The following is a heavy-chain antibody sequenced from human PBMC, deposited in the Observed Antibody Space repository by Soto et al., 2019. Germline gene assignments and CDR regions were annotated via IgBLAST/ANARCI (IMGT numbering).Heavy chain of an antibody. J-gene: IGHJ2*01. CDR2: INDRGSI. CDR1: GGSFSGYY. Sequence: QVQLQQWGAGPLRPLETLSLTCGVSGGSFSGYYWAWIRQSPGKGLEWIGEINDRGSINYNPSLKSRVSIADDTSKNHYSLTLMCVTAADTAVYYCAKESHDILTGPPWVWYFDLWGRGTLVTVSS. V-gene: IGHV4-34*01. CDR3: AKESHDILTGPPWVWYFDL. D-gene: IGHD3-9*01.